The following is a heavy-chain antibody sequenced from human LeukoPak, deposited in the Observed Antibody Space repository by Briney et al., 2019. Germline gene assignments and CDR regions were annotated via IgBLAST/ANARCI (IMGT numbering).Heavy chain of an antibody. D-gene: IGHD4/OR15-4a*01. CDR1: GGSISTYY. J-gene: IGHJ2*01. V-gene: IGHV4-59*01. Sequence: SETLSLTCTVSGGSISTYYWSWIRQPPGKGLEWIAYIHYSGSTNYNPSLRSRVTISVDTSKNQFSLKLSSVTAADAAVYYCARGLTSSDWYFDLWGRGTLVTVSS. CDR2: IHYSGST. CDR3: ARGLTSSDWYFDL.